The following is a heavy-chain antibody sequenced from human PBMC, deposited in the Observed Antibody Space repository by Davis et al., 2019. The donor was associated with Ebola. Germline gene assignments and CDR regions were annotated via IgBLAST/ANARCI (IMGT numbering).Heavy chain of an antibody. CDR3: AKDPAVNYYYYGMDV. CDR2: ISGSGGST. D-gene: IGHD6-19*01. Sequence: PGGSLRLSCAASGFTFSSYSMNWVRQAPGKGLEWVSAISGSGGSTYYADSVKGRFTISRDNSKNTLYLQMNSLRAEDTAVYYCAKDPAVNYYYYGMDVWGQGTTVTVSS. J-gene: IGHJ6*02. CDR1: GFTFSSYS. V-gene: IGHV3-23*01.